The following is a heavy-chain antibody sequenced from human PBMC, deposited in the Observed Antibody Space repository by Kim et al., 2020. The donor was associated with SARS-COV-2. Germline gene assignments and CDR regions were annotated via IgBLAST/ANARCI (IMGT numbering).Heavy chain of an antibody. D-gene: IGHD3-10*01. J-gene: IGHJ6*02. CDR2: ISDDGSNK. CDR3: AKVCDRAVLGVISYGMYV. V-gene: IGHV3-30*18. Sequence: GGSLRLSCAASGFTFSSYGMHWVRQAPGKGLEWVAVISDDGSNKYYADSVKGRFTISRDNSKNTLYLQMNSLRAEDTAVYYCAKVCDRAVLGVISYGMYVWGQGTTVTVS. CDR1: GFTFSSYG.